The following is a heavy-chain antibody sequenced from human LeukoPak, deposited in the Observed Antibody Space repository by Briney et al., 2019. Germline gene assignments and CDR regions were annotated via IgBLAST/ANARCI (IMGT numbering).Heavy chain of an antibody. CDR2: IWYDGTNK. Sequence: SGRSLRLSCAASGHTFSTYGMHWVRQAPGKGLEWVAVIWYDGTNKYYADSVKGRFTISRDNSKNTLYLQMNSLRAEDTAVYYCARGKGPADYWGQGTLVTVSS. V-gene: IGHV3-33*01. CDR3: ARGKGPADY. CDR1: GHTFSTYG. J-gene: IGHJ4*02. D-gene: IGHD2-2*01.